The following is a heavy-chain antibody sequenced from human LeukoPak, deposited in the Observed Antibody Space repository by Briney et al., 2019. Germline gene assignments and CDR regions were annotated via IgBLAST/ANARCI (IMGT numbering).Heavy chain of an antibody. Sequence: ASVKVSCKASGYTFTGYGISWVRQAPGQGLEWMGWISAYNGNTNYAQKLQGRVTMTTDTSTSTAYMELRSLRSDDTAVYYCARVGSSTTCYSFYFDYWGQGTLVTVSS. J-gene: IGHJ4*02. V-gene: IGHV1-18*01. CDR2: ISAYNGNT. D-gene: IGHD2-2*02. CDR3: ARVGSSTTCYSFYFDY. CDR1: GYTFTGYG.